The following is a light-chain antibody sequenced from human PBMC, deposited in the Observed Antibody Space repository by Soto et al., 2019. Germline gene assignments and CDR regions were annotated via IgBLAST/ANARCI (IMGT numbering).Light chain of an antibody. J-gene: IGKJ1*01. CDR1: HAIDNF. V-gene: IGKV1-27*01. CDR3: QRYDSVPRT. CDR2: AAS. Sequence: GDKVTITCRASHAIDNFLAWYHQKPGEVPKLLIYAASTLESGASSRFSGSGAGTVFTLTISSLQPEDVGSYYCQRYDSVPRTFGQGTKVEVK.